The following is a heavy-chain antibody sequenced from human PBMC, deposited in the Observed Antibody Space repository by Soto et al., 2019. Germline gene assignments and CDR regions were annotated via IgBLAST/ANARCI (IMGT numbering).Heavy chain of an antibody. V-gene: IGHV4-34*01. D-gene: IGHD3-3*01. Sequence: SETLSLTCAVYGGSFSGYYWSWIRQPPGKGLEWIGEINHSGSTNYNPSLKSRVTISVATSKNQFSLKLSSVTAADTAVYYCARAGFWSGYSSSLRRIWFDPWGQGTLVTVSS. J-gene: IGHJ5*02. CDR3: ARAGFWSGYSSSLRRIWFDP. CDR1: GGSFSGYY. CDR2: INHSGST.